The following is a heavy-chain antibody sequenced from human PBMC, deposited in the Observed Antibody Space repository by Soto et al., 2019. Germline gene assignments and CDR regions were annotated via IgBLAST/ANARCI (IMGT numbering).Heavy chain of an antibody. CDR2: IVPMLGTP. D-gene: IGHD1-26*01. CDR3: ARVGSYSSSLSQCSGMDV. J-gene: IGHJ6*02. V-gene: IGHV1-69*01. Sequence: QVQLVQSGAEVKEPGSSVRVSCKASGGTFDNFIMNWVRQTPGQGLEWMGGIVPMLGTPTYAEKFKGRVTLTATGSTCTVYMEEKSLISEATAIYYCARVGSYSSSLSQCSGMDVWGQGTRVTVSS. CDR1: GGTFDNFI.